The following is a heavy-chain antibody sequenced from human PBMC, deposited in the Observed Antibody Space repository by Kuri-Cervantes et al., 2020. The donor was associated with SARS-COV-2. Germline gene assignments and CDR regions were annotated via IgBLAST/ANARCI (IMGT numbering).Heavy chain of an antibody. CDR2: IIPIFGTA. V-gene: IGHV1-69*06. D-gene: IGHD3-22*01. CDR1: GGTFSSYA. CDR3: ATLYYDSSGFL. J-gene: IGHJ4*02. Sequence: SVKVSCKASGGTFSSYAISWVRQAPGQGLEWMGGIIPIFGTANYAQKFQGRVTMTEDTSTDTAYMELSSLRSEDTAVYYCATLYYDSSGFLWGQGTLVTVSS.